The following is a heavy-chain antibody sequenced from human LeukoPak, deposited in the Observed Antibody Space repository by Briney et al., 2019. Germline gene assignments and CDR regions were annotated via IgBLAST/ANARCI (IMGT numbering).Heavy chain of an antibody. CDR1: GFTFSSYG. J-gene: IGHJ4*02. CDR2: INPNSGGT. CDR3: ARGAIVVIPAAAHFDY. Sequence: PGRSLRLSCAASGFTFSSYGMHWVRQAPGQGLEWMGWINPNSGGTNYAQNFQGRVTMTRDTSISTAYMELSRLRSDDTAVYYCARGAIVVIPAAAHFDYWGQGTLVTVSS. D-gene: IGHD2-2*01. V-gene: IGHV1-2*02.